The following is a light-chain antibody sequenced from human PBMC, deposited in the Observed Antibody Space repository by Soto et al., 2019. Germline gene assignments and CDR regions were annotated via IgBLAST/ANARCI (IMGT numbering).Light chain of an antibody. CDR1: QSVLDSANNKNY. CDR3: QQYYSTPRT. Sequence: DIVMTQSPDSLAVSLGERATINFKSSQSVLDSANNKNYLAWYQQKPGQPPKLLIYWASTRESGVPDRFSGSGSGTDFTLTISSLQAEDVAVYYCQQYYSTPRTFGQGTKVEIK. J-gene: IGKJ1*01. V-gene: IGKV4-1*01. CDR2: WAS.